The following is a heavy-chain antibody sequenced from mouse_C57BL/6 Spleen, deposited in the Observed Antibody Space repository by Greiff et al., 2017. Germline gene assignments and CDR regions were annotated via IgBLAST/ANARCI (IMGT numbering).Heavy chain of an antibody. J-gene: IGHJ2*01. D-gene: IGHD1-1*01. V-gene: IGHV1-69*01. CDR2: IDPSDSYT. CDR1: GYTFTSYW. CDR3: ARGYYYGSILFDY. Sequence: QVQLQQPGAELVMPGASVKLSCKASGYTFTSYWMHWVKQRPGQGLEWIGEIDPSDSYTNYNQKFKGKSTLTVDKSSSTAYMQLSSLTSEDSAVYYCARGYYYGSILFDYWGQGTTLTVSS.